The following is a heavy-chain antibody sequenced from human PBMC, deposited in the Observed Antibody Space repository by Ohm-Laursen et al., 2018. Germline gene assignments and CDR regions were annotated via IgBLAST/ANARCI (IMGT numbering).Heavy chain of an antibody. V-gene: IGHV3-7*01. J-gene: IGHJ1*01. Sequence: SLRLSCAASGFTFSSYWMTWVRQAPGKGLEWVANINQDGSEKNYVDSVKGRFTISRDDAKNSQYLHMNSLRVDDTAVYYCARGPPIATAGTRYFQHWGQGTLVTVS. CDR1: GFTFSSYW. CDR2: INQDGSEK. D-gene: IGHD6-13*01. CDR3: ARGPPIATAGTRYFQH.